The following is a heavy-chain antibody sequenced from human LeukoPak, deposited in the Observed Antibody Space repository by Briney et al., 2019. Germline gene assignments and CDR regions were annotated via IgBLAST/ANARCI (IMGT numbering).Heavy chain of an antibody. V-gene: IGHV4-59*01. CDR2: IYYSGST. J-gene: IGHJ4*02. Sequence: SETLSLTCTVSGGSISSYYWSWIRQPPGKGLEWIGYIYYSGSTNYNPSLKSRVTISVDTSKNQFSLKLSSVTAADTAVYYCARESGGGYGVFDYWGQGTLVTASS. CDR3: ARESGGGYGVFDY. D-gene: IGHD5-12*01. CDR1: GGSISSYY.